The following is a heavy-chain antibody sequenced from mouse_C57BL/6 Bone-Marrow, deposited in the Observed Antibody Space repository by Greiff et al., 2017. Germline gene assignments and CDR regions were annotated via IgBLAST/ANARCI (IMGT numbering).Heavy chain of an antibody. CDR3: ARDHYDYDNFAY. D-gene: IGHD2-4*01. V-gene: IGHV5-4*01. CDR1: GFTFSSYA. J-gene: IGHJ3*01. Sequence: DVKLQESGGGLVKPGGSLKLSCAASGFTFSSYAMSWVRQTPEKRLEWVATISDGGSYTYYPDNVKGRFTISRDNAKNNLYLQMSHLKSEDTAMYYCARDHYDYDNFAYWGQGTLVTVSA. CDR2: ISDGGSYT.